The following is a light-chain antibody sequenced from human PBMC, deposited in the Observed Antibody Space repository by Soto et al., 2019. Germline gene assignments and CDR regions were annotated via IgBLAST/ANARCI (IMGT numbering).Light chain of an antibody. CDR2: GAS. V-gene: IGKV3D-20*02. CDR1: QSVSSSY. CDR3: QQRYSWPVT. J-gene: IGKJ5*01. Sequence: EIMVTQSPGTLSLSPGERATLSCRASQSVSSSYLAWYQQKPGQAPRLLIYGASSRATGIPDRFSGSGSGTDFTLTISSLEPEDFSLYYCQQRYSWPVTFGQGTRLEI.